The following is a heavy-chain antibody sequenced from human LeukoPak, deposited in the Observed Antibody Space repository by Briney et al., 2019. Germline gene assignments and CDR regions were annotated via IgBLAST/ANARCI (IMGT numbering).Heavy chain of an antibody. J-gene: IGHJ5*02. D-gene: IGHD2-2*01. CDR2: IYYSGST. Sequence: SETLSLTCTVSGGSISSYYWSWIRQPPGKGLEWIGYIYYSGSTNYNPSLKSRVTISVDTSKNQFSLKLSSVTAADTAVYYCARRSRTYPDRFDPWGQGTLVTVCS. V-gene: IGHV4-59*08. CDR3: ARRSRTYPDRFDP. CDR1: GGSISSYY.